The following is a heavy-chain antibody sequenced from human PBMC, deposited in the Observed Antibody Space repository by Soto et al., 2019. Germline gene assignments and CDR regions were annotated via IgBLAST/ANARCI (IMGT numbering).Heavy chain of an antibody. Sequence: GESLKISCKVSGYIFTTYWIAWVRQMPGKGLEWMGVIYPGDSDTIYSPSFQGRVTISVDKSITTAYLQWSSLKASDTAMYYCARRHCSSSSCYRRYGMDVWGQGTTVTVSS. CDR2: IYPGDSDT. D-gene: IGHD2-2*01. CDR1: GYIFTTYW. CDR3: ARRHCSSSSCYRRYGMDV. V-gene: IGHV5-51*01. J-gene: IGHJ6*02.